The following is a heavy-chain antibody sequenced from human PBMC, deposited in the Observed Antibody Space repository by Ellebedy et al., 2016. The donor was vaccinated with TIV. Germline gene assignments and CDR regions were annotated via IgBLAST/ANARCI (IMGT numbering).Heavy chain of an antibody. J-gene: IGHJ5*02. CDR2: ISSSSTYT. D-gene: IGHD3-16*01. V-gene: IGHV3-11*06. CDR3: ARDRGDYDIERFAALYNWFDP. Sequence: GGSLRLSCTASGFTFSNYWMSWVRQAPGKGLEWVSYISSSSTYTNYADSVKGRFTISRDNAKNSLYLQMNSLRAEETAIYYCARDRGDYDIERFAALYNWFDPWGQGTLVTVSS. CDR1: GFTFSNYW.